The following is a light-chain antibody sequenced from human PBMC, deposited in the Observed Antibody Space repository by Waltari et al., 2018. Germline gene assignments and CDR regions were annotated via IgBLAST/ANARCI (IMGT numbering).Light chain of an antibody. CDR2: GVS. V-gene: IGKV3-20*01. Sequence: EIVLTQSPGTLSLSPGERATLPCRASQSVSSIALTWYQQKRGQPPRLLIHGVSTRAAGIRDRFRGSGSGTDFTLTISRLEPEDFAVYYCQQYDGTVVTFGGGTKVEI. CDR1: QSVSSIA. J-gene: IGKJ4*01. CDR3: QQYDGTVVT.